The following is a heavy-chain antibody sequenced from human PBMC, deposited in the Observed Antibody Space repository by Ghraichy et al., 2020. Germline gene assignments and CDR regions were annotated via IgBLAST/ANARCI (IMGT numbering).Heavy chain of an antibody. Sequence: GGLRLSCAASGFTFDDYGMSWVRQAPGKGLEWVSGINWNGGSTGYADSVKGRFTISRDNAKNSLYLQMNSLRAEDTALYHCARDRGGNEGYFDYWGQGTLVTVSS. CDR3: ARDRGGNEGYFDY. D-gene: IGHD4-23*01. CDR2: INWNGGST. V-gene: IGHV3-20*01. CDR1: GFTFDDYG. J-gene: IGHJ4*02.